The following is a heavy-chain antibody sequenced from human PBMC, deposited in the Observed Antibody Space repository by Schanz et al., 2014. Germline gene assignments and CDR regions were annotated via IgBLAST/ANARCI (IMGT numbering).Heavy chain of an antibody. V-gene: IGHV3-33*08. J-gene: IGHJ4*02. CDR3: TTDNGHFAFDF. CDR2: IWYDGSNK. D-gene: IGHD2-8*01. Sequence: VQLLESGGGLVQPGGSLRLSCAASGFTFSSYAMSWVRQAPGKGLEWVAVIWYDGSNKYYADSVKGRFTISRDNSKNTLFLQMNSLRAEDTAVYYCTTDNGHFAFDFWGQGTLVTVSS. CDR1: GFTFSSYA.